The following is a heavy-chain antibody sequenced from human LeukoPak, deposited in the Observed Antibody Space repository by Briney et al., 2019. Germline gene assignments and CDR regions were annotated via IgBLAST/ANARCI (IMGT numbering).Heavy chain of an antibody. V-gene: IGHV3-30*18. CDR3: AKVGDYGDYALDY. CDR1: GFTFSSYG. D-gene: IGHD4-17*01. CDR2: ISYDGSYK. Sequence: PGRSLRLSCAASGFTFSSYGMHWVRQALGKGLEWVAVISYDGSYKYYAGSVKGRFTISRDNSKNTLYLQMNSLRAEDTAVYYCAKVGDYGDYALDYWGQGTLVTVSS. J-gene: IGHJ4*02.